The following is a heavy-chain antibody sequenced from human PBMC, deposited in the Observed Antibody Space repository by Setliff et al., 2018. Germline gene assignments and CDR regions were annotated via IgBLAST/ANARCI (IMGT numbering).Heavy chain of an antibody. J-gene: IGHJ4*02. CDR2: IQSSGNT. CDR3: AGTPARGTTWLSPFDY. Sequence: GGSVGSGNFYWSWIRQTAGKGLEWIGLIQSSGNTNYNPSLQSRVTISIDTSKNQFSLKMTSVTAADTALYYCAGTPARGTTWLSPFDYWGQGTLVTVSS. D-gene: IGHD5-12*01. CDR1: GGSVGSGNFY. V-gene: IGHV4-61*02.